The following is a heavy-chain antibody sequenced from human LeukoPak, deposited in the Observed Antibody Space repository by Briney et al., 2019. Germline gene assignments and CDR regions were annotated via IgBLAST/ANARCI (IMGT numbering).Heavy chain of an antibody. D-gene: IGHD2-2*01. CDR2: IYYSGST. Sequence: SETLSLTCTVSGGSIRNSGYYWGWIRQPPGKGLEWIGSIYYSGSTYYKPSLKSRVTISVDTSKNQFSLNLNSVTAADTAVYYCARFDTVVVPAATDWGQGTLVTVSS. J-gene: IGHJ4*02. CDR3: ARFDTVVVPAATD. V-gene: IGHV4-39*01. CDR1: GGSIRNSGYY.